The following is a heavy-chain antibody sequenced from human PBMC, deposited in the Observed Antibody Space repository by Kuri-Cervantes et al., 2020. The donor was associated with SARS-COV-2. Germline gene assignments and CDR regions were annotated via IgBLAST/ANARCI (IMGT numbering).Heavy chain of an antibody. V-gene: IGHV1-18*01. Sequence: ASVKVSCKASGYPFTSYGISWVRQAPGQGLEWMGWISAYNGNTNYAQKLQGRVTMTTDTSTRTAYMELRSLRSDASAVYYCERFYISGWFDPWGQGTLATVSS. D-gene: IGHD2/OR15-2a*01. CDR1: GYPFTSYG. CDR3: ERFYISGWFDP. J-gene: IGHJ5*02. CDR2: ISAYNGNT.